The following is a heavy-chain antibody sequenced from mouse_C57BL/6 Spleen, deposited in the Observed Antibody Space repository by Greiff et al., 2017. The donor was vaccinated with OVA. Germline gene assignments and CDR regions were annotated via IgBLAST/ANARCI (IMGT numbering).Heavy chain of an antibody. V-gene: IGHV3-1*01. CDR1: GYSITSGYD. CDR3: AREGWDRGYFDV. Sequence: ESGPGMVKPSQSLSLTCTVTGYSITSGYDWHWIRHFPGNKLEWMGYISYSGSTNYNPSLKSRISITHDTSKNHFFLKLNSVTTEDTATYYCAREGWDRGYFDVWGTGTTVTVSS. CDR2: ISYSGST. D-gene: IGHD3-3*01. J-gene: IGHJ1*03.